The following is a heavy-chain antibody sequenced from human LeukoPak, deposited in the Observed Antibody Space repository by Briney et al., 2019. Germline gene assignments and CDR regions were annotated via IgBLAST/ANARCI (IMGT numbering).Heavy chain of an antibody. J-gene: IGHJ4*02. CDR1: GYIFTGYY. Sequence: SVKVSCKASGYIFTGYYMNWVRQAPGQGLEWMGWINPNTGDTKYAQQFQGRVTMTRDTSITTAYMELSRLRPDDTAVYYCAKGRPAMAESNFDYWGQGTLVTVFS. D-gene: IGHD5-24*01. CDR2: INPNTGDT. CDR3: AKGRPAMAESNFDY. V-gene: IGHV1-2*02.